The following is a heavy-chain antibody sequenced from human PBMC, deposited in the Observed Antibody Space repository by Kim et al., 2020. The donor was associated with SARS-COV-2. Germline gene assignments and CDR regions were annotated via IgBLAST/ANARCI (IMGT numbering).Heavy chain of an antibody. V-gene: IGHV3-53*03. CDR3: ARSPTVTTSDDAFDI. J-gene: IGHJ3*02. Sequence: DSVKGRFPIARDNAKNPLYLQMNSLRAEDTAVYYCARSPTVTTSDDAFDIWGQGTMVTVSS. D-gene: IGHD4-17*01.